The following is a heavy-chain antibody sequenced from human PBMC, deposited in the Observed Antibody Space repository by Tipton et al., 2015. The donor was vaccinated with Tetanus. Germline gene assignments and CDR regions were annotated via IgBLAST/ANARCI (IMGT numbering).Heavy chain of an antibody. CDR3: VKSDPHDYSITYYFDY. J-gene: IGHJ4*02. CDR2: ISGSGGST. Sequence: SLRLSCAASGFTFDDYAMHWVRQAPGKGLEWVSAISGSGGSTYYADSVKGRFTISRDNSKNTLYLQMNSLRAEDTAVYYCVKSDPHDYSITYYFDYWGQGTLVTVSS. CDR1: GFTFDDYA. D-gene: IGHD4-11*01. V-gene: IGHV3-23*01.